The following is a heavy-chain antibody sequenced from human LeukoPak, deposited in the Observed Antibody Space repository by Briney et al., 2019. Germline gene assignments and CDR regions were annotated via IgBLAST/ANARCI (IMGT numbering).Heavy chain of an antibody. CDR1: GYSFDSYA. D-gene: IGHD3-10*01. Sequence: ASVKVSCKAFGYSFDSYAISWVRLAPGQGLEWMGWINTNTGKPTYAQGFRGRLVFSLDTSVSTAYLQISGLKAEDTAVYFCARDFGGFDPWGQGTQVTVSS. V-gene: IGHV7-4-1*02. CDR3: ARDFGGFDP. CDR2: INTNTGKP. J-gene: IGHJ5*02.